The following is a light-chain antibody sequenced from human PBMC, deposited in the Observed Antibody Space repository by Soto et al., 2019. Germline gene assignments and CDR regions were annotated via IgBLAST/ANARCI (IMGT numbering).Light chain of an antibody. Sequence: DIQMTPSPSTLSASVVDRVTITCRASQSVSGWLAWYQQKPGKAPKLLIYDASNLEAGVPSRFRGSGSGTDFTFTISRLQPEDIATYYCQQYENLPTFGQGTRLEIK. V-gene: IGKV1-33*01. CDR2: DAS. J-gene: IGKJ5*01. CDR1: QSVSGW. CDR3: QQYENLPT.